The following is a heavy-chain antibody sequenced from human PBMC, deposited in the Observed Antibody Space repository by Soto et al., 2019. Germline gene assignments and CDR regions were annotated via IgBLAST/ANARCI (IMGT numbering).Heavy chain of an antibody. CDR2: INHSGST. CDR3: ARGSSSSLRYYYYYMDV. V-gene: IGHV4-34*01. D-gene: IGHD6-6*01. Sequence: SETLSLTCAVHGGSFSGYYWSWIRQPPGKGLEWIGEINHSGSTNYNPSLKSRVTISVDTSKNQFSLKLSSVTAADTAVYYCARGSSSSLRYYYYYMDVWGKGTTVTVSS. J-gene: IGHJ6*03. CDR1: GGSFSGYY.